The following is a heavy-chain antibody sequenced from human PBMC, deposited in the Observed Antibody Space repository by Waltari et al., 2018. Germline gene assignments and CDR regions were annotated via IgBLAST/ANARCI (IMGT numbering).Heavy chain of an antibody. Sequence: QVQLQESGPGLVKPSGTLSLTCTVSGDSFSNNFFWSWVRQSPGKGLEWIGQVHQSGRSNYNPSLESRVTVSMDTSKNQFSLKMTSVTAADTAIYYCASDRGRGLYLDSWGQGTLVTVSP. CDR3: ASDRGRGLYLDS. D-gene: IGHD2-15*01. CDR1: GDSFSNNFF. V-gene: IGHV4-4*02. J-gene: IGHJ4*02. CDR2: VHQSGRS.